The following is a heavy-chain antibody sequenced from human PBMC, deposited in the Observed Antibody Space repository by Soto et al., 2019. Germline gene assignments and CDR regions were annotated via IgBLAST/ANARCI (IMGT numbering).Heavy chain of an antibody. CDR1: GFSFSSYA. D-gene: IGHD3-16*01. CDR2: ISGGGDYK. CDR3: AKERYYDYVWETYYHDCIDV. V-gene: IGHV3-23*01. Sequence: EVQLLESGGGLVQPGGSLRLSCAASGFSFSSYAMSWVRQTPGKGLEWVSTISGGGDYKYYADSVKGRFNISRDNSKNTQYLQMNSLRADDTAVDYCAKERYYDYVWETYYHDCIDVWGQGTVVTVSS. J-gene: IGHJ6*02.